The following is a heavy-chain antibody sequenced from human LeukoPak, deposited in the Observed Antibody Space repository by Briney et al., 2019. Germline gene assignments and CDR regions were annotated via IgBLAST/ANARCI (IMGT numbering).Heavy chain of an antibody. J-gene: IGHJ4*02. V-gene: IGHV3-64*01. Sequence: GGSLRLSCAASGFTFSTCALHWVRQAPGKGLEFVSGVNSNGGNTYYANSVKGRFTISRDNSKNTLYLQMGSLRPEDMAVYHCARVILTGYYYDSWGQGTLVTVSS. CDR1: GFTFSTCA. CDR2: VNSNGGNT. CDR3: ARVILTGYYYDS. D-gene: IGHD3-9*01.